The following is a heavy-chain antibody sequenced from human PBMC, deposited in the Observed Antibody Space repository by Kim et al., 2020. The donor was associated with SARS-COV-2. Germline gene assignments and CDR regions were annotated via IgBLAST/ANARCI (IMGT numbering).Heavy chain of an antibody. CDR2: INPSGGST. CDR3: ARDCHPSTTVTTGPLWFDP. CDR1: GYTFTSYY. J-gene: IGHJ5*02. D-gene: IGHD4-17*01. Sequence: ASVKVSCKASGYTFTSYYMHWVRQAPGQGLEWMGIINPSGGSTSYAQKFQGRVTMTRDTSTSTVYMELSSLRSEDTAVYYCARDCHPSTTVTTGPLWFDPWGQGTLVTVSS. V-gene: IGHV1-46*01.